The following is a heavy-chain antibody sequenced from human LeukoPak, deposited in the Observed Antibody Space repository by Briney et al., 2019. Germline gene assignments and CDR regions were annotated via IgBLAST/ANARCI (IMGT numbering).Heavy chain of an antibody. V-gene: IGHV4-59*01. CDR2: IYYSGST. CDR1: GGSISSYY. J-gene: IGHJ4*02. D-gene: IGHD4-23*01. Sequence: ETLSLTCTVSGGSISSYYWSWVRQPPGKGLEWIGYIYYSGSTNYNPSLKSRVTISVDTSKNQFSLKLSSVTAADTAVYYCARVSYGGNEIDYWGQGTLVTVSS. CDR3: ARVSYGGNEIDY.